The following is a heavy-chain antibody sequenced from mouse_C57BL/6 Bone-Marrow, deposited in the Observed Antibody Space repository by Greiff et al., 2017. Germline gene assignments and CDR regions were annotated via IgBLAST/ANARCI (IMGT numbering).Heavy chain of an antibody. Sequence: QVQLQQSGAELMKPGASVKISCKASGYAFSSSWMNWVKQRPGKGLEWIGRIYPGDGDTNYNGKFKGKATLTADKSSSTAYMQLSSLTSEDSAVYFCAREGLGKAWFAYWGQGTLVTVSA. V-gene: IGHV1-82*01. CDR3: AREGLGKAWFAY. CDR2: IYPGDGDT. CDR1: GYAFSSSW. J-gene: IGHJ3*01. D-gene: IGHD4-1*01.